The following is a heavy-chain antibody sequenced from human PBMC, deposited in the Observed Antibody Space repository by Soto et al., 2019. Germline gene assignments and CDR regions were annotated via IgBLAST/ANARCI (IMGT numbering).Heavy chain of an antibody. CDR1: GASITDYY. J-gene: IGHJ5*02. D-gene: IGHD4-17*01. Sequence: SETLSLTCXVSGASITDYYWSWIRPSPRKGLEWIGSIHYSGTTDYNPALKSRVTISVDTSKTQFSLNLTSATAADTAVYYCSREGAFGDTPWGQGTLVTVS. CDR2: IHYSGTT. CDR3: SREGAFGDTP. V-gene: IGHV4-59*01.